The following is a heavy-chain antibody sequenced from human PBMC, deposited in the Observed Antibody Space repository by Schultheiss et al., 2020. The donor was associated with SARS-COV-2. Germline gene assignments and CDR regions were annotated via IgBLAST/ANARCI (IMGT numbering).Heavy chain of an antibody. V-gene: IGHV3-21*01. J-gene: IGHJ5*02. CDR3: AREVRGRWFDP. Sequence: GGSLRLSCAASGFTFSSYSMNWVRQAPGKGLEWVSSISSSSSYIYYADSVKGRFTISRDNAKNSLYLQMNSLRAEDTAVYYCAREVRGRWFDPWGQGTLVTVSS. D-gene: IGHD3-16*01. CDR2: ISSSSSYI. CDR1: GFTFSSYS.